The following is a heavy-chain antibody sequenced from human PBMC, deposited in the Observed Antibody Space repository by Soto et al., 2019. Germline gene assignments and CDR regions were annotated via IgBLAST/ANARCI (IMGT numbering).Heavy chain of an antibody. D-gene: IGHD2-21*02. CDR2: ISYVGSNK. V-gene: IGHV3-30-3*01. CDR1: GFTFSSYA. J-gene: IGHJ6*02. CDR3: ARGKLAYCGGDCEEKWMDV. Sequence: PGGSLRLSCAASGFTFSSYAMHWVRQAPGKGLEWVAVISYVGSNKYYADSVKGRFTISRDNSKNTLYLQMNSLRAEDTAVYYCARGKLAYCGGDCEEKWMDVWGQGTTVTVSS.